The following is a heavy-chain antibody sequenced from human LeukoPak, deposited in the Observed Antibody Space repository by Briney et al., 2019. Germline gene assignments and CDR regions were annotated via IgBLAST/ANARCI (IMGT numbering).Heavy chain of an antibody. CDR3: ARGQQLHDAFDI. D-gene: IGHD6-13*01. J-gene: IGHJ3*02. Sequence: GRSLRLSCAASGFTFSSCSMNWVRQAPGKGLEWVSSISSSSDYIYCADSVKGRFTVSRDNAKNSLYLQMNSLRAEDTAVYYCARGQQLHDAFDIWGQGTMVTVSS. V-gene: IGHV3-21*01. CDR1: GFTFSSCS. CDR2: ISSSSDYI.